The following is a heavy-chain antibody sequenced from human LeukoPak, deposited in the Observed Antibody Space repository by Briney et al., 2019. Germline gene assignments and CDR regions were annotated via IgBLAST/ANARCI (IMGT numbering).Heavy chain of an antibody. V-gene: IGHV1-18*01. Sequence: ASVRISCKASGYTFTTYGISWVRQAPGHGLEWMGWISTFNGHTNYAQSRQDRVTMTTDTSTSTVYMELSSLISDDTAVYYCARVDTVNYYYYMDGWGNGTPVTVSS. CDR1: GYTFTTYG. J-gene: IGHJ6*03. D-gene: IGHD5-18*01. CDR3: ARVDTVNYYYYMDG. CDR2: ISTFNGHT.